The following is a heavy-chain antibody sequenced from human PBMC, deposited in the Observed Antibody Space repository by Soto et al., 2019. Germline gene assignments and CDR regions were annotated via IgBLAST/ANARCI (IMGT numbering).Heavy chain of an antibody. Sequence: QEQLVQSGAEVKKPGSSVKVSCKASGGTFNSYTINWVRLAPGQGLEWMGAIIPVYGISTYAQMFQGRVTFTADKSINSTHKELSSLKSGATAVYFCTRSGEYSYTLAFDHCGQGTLVTVSS. CDR3: TRSGEYSYTLAFDH. CDR1: GGTFNSYT. J-gene: IGHJ5*02. CDR2: IIPVYGIS. V-gene: IGHV1-69*17. D-gene: IGHD5-18*01.